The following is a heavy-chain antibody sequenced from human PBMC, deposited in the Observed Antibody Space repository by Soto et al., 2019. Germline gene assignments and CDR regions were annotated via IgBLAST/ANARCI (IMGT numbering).Heavy chain of an antibody. V-gene: IGHV2-5*02. CDR1: GFSLNTGGVG. CDR3: ARRRGRFGGGWTTPYFDY. D-gene: IGHD6-19*01. J-gene: IGHJ4*02. Sequence: QITLKESGPTVVKPTQTLTLTCSLSGFSLNTGGVGVGWIRQPPGKALEWLAVIYWDDDKSWNPSLRDRLTINRDASDDQVVLTVNNMDPVDTGTYYCARRRGRFGGGWTTPYFDYWGQGTLVTVSS. CDR2: IYWDDDK.